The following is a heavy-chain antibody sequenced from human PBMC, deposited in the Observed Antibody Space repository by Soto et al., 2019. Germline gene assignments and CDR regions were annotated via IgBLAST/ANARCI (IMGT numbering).Heavy chain of an antibody. V-gene: IGHV1-69*06. D-gene: IGHD2-21*02. CDR3: ASKAACGGDCYAFDS. J-gene: IGHJ4*02. Sequence: QVQLVQSGAEVKKPGSSVKISCKASGGTFSSNTINWVRQAAGQGLEWMGGIIPLFGTANYAEKIQGRVTITADKSTNTEYMELSSLRSDDTAVYYWASKAACGGDCYAFDSWIQGTQVTVPS. CDR1: GGTFSSNT. CDR2: IIPLFGTA.